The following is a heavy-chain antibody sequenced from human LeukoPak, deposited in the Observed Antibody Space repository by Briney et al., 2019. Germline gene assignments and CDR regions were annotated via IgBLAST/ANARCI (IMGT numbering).Heavy chain of an antibody. D-gene: IGHD5-12*01. CDR1: GFSFSIYT. Sequence: GGSLRLSCAASGFSFSIYTMSWVRQAPGKGLEYISTISSIGNITYYANAVEGRFTISRDDYKNTLYLQMASLRAEDMAVYYCVRDRGGSGYYYFDLWGQGTLVTVSS. V-gene: IGHV3-64*01. J-gene: IGHJ4*02. CDR2: ISSIGNIT. CDR3: VRDRGGSGYYYFDL.